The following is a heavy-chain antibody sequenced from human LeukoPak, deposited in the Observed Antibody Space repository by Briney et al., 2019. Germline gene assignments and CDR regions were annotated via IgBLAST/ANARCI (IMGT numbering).Heavy chain of an antibody. CDR1: GFTFSSYA. J-gene: IGHJ6*02. Sequence: PGGSLRLSCAASGFTFSSYAMSWVRQAPGKGLEWVSSISSSSSYMYYADSLKGRFTISRDNAKNSLYLQMNSLRAEDTAVYYCAREGYYYGLDVWGQGTTVTVSS. V-gene: IGHV3-21*01. CDR2: ISSSSSYM. CDR3: AREGYYYGLDV.